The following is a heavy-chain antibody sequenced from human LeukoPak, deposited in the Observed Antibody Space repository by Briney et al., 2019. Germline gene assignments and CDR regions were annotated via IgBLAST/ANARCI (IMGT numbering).Heavy chain of an antibody. Sequence: ASVKVSCKASGYTFTIYDINWVRQATGQGLEWVVWMNPNSGNTGYSQKFPGRVTMTRNTSINTAYMELSSLRSEDTAVYYCARVPWGVEFDPWGQGTLVTVSS. CDR2: MNPNSGNT. J-gene: IGHJ5*02. CDR3: ARVPWGVEFDP. V-gene: IGHV1-8*01. D-gene: IGHD3-10*01. CDR1: GYTFTIYD.